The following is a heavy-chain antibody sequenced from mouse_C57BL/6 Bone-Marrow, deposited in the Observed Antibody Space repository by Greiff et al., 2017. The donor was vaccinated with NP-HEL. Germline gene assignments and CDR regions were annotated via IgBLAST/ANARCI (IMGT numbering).Heavy chain of an antibody. J-gene: IGHJ3*01. CDR1: GYTFTSYW. CDR3: ARGEDYSNYVFAY. D-gene: IGHD2-5*01. V-gene: IGHV1-53*01. CDR2: INPSNGGT. Sequence: QVQLLQPGTELVKPGASVKLSCTASGYTFTSYWMHWVKQRPGQGLEWIGNINPSNGGTNYNEKFKSKATLTVDKSSSTDYMQLSSLTSEDSAVYYCARGEDYSNYVFAYWGQGTLVTVSA.